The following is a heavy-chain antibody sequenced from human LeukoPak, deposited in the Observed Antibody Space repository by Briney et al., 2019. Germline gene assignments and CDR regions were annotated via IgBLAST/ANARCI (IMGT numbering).Heavy chain of an antibody. V-gene: IGHV3-21*01. J-gene: IGHJ4*02. D-gene: IGHD3-9*01. Sequence: GGSLRLSCAASGFTFSSYSMNWVRQAPGKGLEWVSSISSSSSYIYYADSVKGRFTISRDNAKNSLYLQMNSLRAEDTAVYYCARDGPYYDILTGYYYELDYRGQGTLVTVSS. CDR2: ISSSSSYI. CDR3: ARDGPYYDILTGYYYELDY. CDR1: GFTFSSYS.